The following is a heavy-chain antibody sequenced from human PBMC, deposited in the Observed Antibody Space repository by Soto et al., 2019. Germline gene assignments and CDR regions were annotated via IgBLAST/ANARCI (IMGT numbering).Heavy chain of an antibody. J-gene: IGHJ4*02. CDR2: IYYSGTT. D-gene: IGHD1-26*01. CDR3: ARREIQGPIDY. Sequence: QVQLQVLGPGLGKPSDTLSLTCAVSGYSISSSNWWGWILQPPGKGLEWIGYIYYSGTTYYNPSLKSRVNRSVDTSKNQFSLKLTYVTAVDTAVYYWARREIQGPIDYWGQGSRVTVSS. V-gene: IGHV4-28*01. CDR1: GYSISSSNW.